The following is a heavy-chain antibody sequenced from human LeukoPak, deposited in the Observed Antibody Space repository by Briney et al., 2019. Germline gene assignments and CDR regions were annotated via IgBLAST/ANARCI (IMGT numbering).Heavy chain of an antibody. CDR3: ARDPVHSSGWFAVSYYYMDV. V-gene: IGHV3-7*01. CDR2: IKQDGSEK. D-gene: IGHD6-19*01. Sequence: GGSLRLSCAASGFTFSRHWMSWVRQAPGKGLEWVANIKQDGSEKLYVDSVKGRFTISRDNAKNSLYLQMNSLRAEDTAVYYCARDPVHSSGWFAVSYYYMDVWGKGTTVTVSS. J-gene: IGHJ6*03. CDR1: GFTFSRHW.